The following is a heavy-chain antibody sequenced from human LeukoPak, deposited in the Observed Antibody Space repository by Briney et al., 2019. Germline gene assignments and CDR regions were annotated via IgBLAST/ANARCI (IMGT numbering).Heavy chain of an antibody. CDR2: IYPGDSDT. V-gene: IGHV5-51*01. J-gene: IGHJ3*02. Sequence: GASLKISCKGSGYRFTSYWIGWVRQMPGKGLEWMGIIYPGDSDTRYSPSFQGQVTISADKSISTAYLQWSSLKASDTAMYYCATGYLGYCSSTSCYDAFDIWGQGTMVTVSS. CDR3: ATGYLGYCSSTSCYDAFDI. D-gene: IGHD2-2*01. CDR1: GYRFTSYW.